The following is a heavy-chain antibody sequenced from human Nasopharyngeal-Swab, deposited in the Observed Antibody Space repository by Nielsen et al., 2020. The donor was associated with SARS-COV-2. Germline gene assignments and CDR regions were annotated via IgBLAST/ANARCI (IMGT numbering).Heavy chain of an antibody. CDR3: AGAVAGTGWDY. D-gene: IGHD6-19*01. V-gene: IGHV4-59*01. Sequence: WSGQPPGKGPEWIGYIYYSGSTNYSPSLKSRVTISVDTSKNQFSLKLSSVTAADTAVYYCAGAVAGTGWDYWGQGTLVTVSS. J-gene: IGHJ4*02. CDR2: IYYSGST.